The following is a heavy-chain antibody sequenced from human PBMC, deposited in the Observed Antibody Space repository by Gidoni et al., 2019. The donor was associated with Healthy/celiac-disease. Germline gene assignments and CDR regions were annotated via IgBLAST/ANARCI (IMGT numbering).Heavy chain of an antibody. CDR3: ARDQDDYYYYMDV. J-gene: IGHJ6*03. D-gene: IGHD3-3*01. V-gene: IGHV3-33*01. CDR1: GFTFSSYG. Sequence: QVQLVESGGGVVQPGRSLRLSCAASGFTFSSYGMHWVRQAPGKGLEWVAVIWYDGSNKYYADSVKGRFTISRDNSKNTLYLQMNSLRAEDTAVYYCARDQDDYYYYMDVWGKGTTVTVSS. CDR2: IWYDGSNK.